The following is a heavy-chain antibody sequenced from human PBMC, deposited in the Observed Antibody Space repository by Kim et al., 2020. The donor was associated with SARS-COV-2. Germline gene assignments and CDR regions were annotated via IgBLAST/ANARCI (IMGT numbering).Heavy chain of an antibody. V-gene: IGHV6-1*01. D-gene: IGHD6-6*01. CDR1: GDSVSSNSAA. J-gene: IGHJ3*02. CDR3: ARWGISSRNFDI. CDR2: TYYRSKWYN. Sequence: SQTLSLTCAISGDSVSSNSAAWNWIRQSPSRGLEWLGRTYYRSKWYNDYAVSVKSRITISPDTSKNQFSLQMNSVTPEDTAVYYCARWGISSRNFDIWGQGTMVTVSS.